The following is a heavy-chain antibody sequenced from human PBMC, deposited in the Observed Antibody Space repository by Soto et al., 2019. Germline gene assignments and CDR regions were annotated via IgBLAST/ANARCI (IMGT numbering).Heavy chain of an antibody. CDR1: GFTFSSYA. Sequence: GGSLRLSCSASGFTFSSYAMHWVRQAPGKGLEYVSSISTNGGSTHYADSVKGRFTISRDNSKNTQYLQMSSLRADDTALFYCVKGEYYYDSSGYYPFDCWGQGTLVTSPQ. CDR3: VKGEYYYDSSGYYPFDC. V-gene: IGHV3-64D*06. J-gene: IGHJ4*02. D-gene: IGHD3-22*01. CDR2: ISTNGGST.